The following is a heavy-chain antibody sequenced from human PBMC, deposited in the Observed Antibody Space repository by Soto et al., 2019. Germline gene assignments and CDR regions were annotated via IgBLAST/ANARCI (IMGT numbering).Heavy chain of an antibody. J-gene: IGHJ5*02. CDR2: IYYSGST. V-gene: IGHV4-59*06. D-gene: IGHD3-10*01. Sequence: PSETLSLTCTVSGDSMSGYHWNWIRQPPGKGLEWIGYIYYSGSTYYNPSLKSRVTISVDTSKNQFSLKLSSVTAADTAVYYCASLWFGEFGVFDPWGQGTLVTVSS. CDR1: GDSMSGYH. CDR3: ASLWFGEFGVFDP.